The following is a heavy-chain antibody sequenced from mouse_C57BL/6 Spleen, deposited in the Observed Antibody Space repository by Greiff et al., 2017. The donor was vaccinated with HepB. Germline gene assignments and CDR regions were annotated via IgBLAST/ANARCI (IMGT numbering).Heavy chain of an antibody. J-gene: IGHJ2*01. CDR1: GYTFTSYW. D-gene: IGHD2-14*01. Sequence: QVQLQQPGAELVKPGASVKLSCKASGYTFTSYWMHWVKQRPGQGLEWIGMIHPNSGSTNYNEKFKSKATLTVDNSSSTAYMQLSSLTSEDSAVYYCARRGVYDFDYWGQGTTLTVSS. CDR3: ARRGVYDFDY. V-gene: IGHV1-64*01. CDR2: IHPNSGST.